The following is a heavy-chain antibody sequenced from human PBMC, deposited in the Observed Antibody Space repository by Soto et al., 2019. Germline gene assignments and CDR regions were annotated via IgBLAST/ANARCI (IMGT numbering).Heavy chain of an antibody. V-gene: IGHV4-59*01. Sequence: PSQTLSLPCTVSGGSISGYYWSWIRQTPGKGLEWIGYIFYNVHPNYNPSLKSRVTISVDPSKNQFSMRLTSVTAADSAVYYWARGYGRSFDYWGQGTLVTVSS. J-gene: IGHJ4*02. D-gene: IGHD5-18*01. CDR1: GGSISGYY. CDR3: ARGYGRSFDY. CDR2: IFYNVHP.